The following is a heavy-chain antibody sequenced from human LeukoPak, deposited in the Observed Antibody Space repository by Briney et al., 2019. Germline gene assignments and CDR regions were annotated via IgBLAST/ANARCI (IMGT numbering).Heavy chain of an antibody. CDR3: AKTSVAGRTTNYYFDY. CDR1: GFTFSSYG. D-gene: IGHD6-19*01. Sequence: QPGGSLRHSCAASGFTFSSYGMHWVRQAPGKGLEWVAFIRYDGSNKYYADSVKGRFTISRDNSKNTLYLQMNSLRAEDTAVYYCAKTSVAGRTTNYYFDYWGQGTLVTVSS. J-gene: IGHJ4*02. CDR2: IRYDGSNK. V-gene: IGHV3-30*02.